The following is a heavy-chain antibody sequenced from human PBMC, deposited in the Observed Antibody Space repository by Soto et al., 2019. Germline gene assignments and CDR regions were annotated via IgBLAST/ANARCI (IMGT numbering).Heavy chain of an antibody. Sequence: GGSLRLSCTASGFTFSNYAMGWVRQAPGKGLEWVSTVSAGGGSTYYADSVKGRFTISRDNSKNTLYLQMNSLRAEDTAVYYCAKDRENFVVVTTTSDWGQGTLVTVSS. CDR3: AKDRENFVVVTTTSD. D-gene: IGHD2-21*02. CDR1: GFTFSNYA. V-gene: IGHV3-23*01. CDR2: VSAGGGST. J-gene: IGHJ4*02.